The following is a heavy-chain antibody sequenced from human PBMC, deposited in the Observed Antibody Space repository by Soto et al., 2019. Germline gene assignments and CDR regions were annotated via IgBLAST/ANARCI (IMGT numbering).Heavy chain of an antibody. CDR1: GASVSGGSYY. J-gene: IGHJ4*02. D-gene: IGHD5-12*01. Sequence: QVQLQESGPRLVKPSETLSLTCTVSGASVSGGSYYWTWIRQPPGKGLEWVGYIYFTGGTKYSPSLKNRVSMSADTSKNKFSLKLSSVTTADTAVYYCATDGDGYNYWGQGILVTVSS. V-gene: IGHV4-61*01. CDR2: IYFTGGT. CDR3: ATDGDGYNY.